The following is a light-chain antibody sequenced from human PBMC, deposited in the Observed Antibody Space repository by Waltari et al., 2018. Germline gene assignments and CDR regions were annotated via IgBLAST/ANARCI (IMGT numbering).Light chain of an antibody. CDR2: EVN. J-gene: IGLJ3*02. CDR3: SSYTSSHTVV. Sequence: QSALTQPASVSGSPGQSITIPSTGTISDVGGYNFVSWYHQEHPGKAPKLLIFEVNNRPSEISDRFFGSKSGNTASLTISGLQAEDEADYYCSSYTSSHTVVFGGGTKLTVL. V-gene: IGLV2-14*01. CDR1: ISDVGGYNF.